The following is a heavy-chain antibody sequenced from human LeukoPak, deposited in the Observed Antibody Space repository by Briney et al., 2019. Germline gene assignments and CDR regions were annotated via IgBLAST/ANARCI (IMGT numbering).Heavy chain of an antibody. D-gene: IGHD2-2*01. Sequence: GGSLRLSCAASGFDFSTYAMHWVRLTPGKGLEFVSAISKSGDDASYGNDVKGRFTISRDNIKNTVDLEMGSLRVDDTGIYYCARIPEYWGQGTVVTVSS. CDR1: GFDFSTYA. V-gene: IGHV3-64*01. CDR2: ISKSGDDA. J-gene: IGHJ1*01. CDR3: ARIPEY.